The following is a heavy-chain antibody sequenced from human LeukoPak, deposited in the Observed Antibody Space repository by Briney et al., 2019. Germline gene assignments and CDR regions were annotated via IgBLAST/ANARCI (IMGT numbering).Heavy chain of an antibody. J-gene: IGHJ4*02. Sequence: GGSLRLSCAASGFTFSNYGMNWVRQAPGKGLEWVSYISGSGSTIYYADSVKGRFTISRDNAKDSLYLQMNSLRAEDTAVYYCARVRSGYSHENYFDYWGQGTLVTVSS. CDR3: ARVRSGYSHENYFDY. D-gene: IGHD5-18*01. CDR2: ISGSGSTI. V-gene: IGHV3-48*03. CDR1: GFTFSNYG.